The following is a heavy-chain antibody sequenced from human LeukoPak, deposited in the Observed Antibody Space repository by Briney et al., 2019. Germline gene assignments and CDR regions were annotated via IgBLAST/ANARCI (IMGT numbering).Heavy chain of an antibody. D-gene: IGHD4-23*01. V-gene: IGHV1-2*02. Sequence: ASVKVSCKASGYTFTDHHMHWVRQAPGQGLEWVGWINPNSGGTNYAQKFQGRVTMTRDTSINTAYMEVSRLRSDDTAVYYCASIGGTSLEYWGQGTLVTVSS. CDR1: GYTFTDHH. CDR2: INPNSGGT. J-gene: IGHJ4*02. CDR3: ASIGGTSLEY.